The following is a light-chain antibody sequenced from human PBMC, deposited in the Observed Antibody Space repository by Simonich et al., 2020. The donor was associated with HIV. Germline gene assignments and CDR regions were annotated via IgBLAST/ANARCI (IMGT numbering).Light chain of an antibody. V-gene: IGLV2-8*01. J-gene: IGLJ3*02. CDR3: NSYAGSNNLV. Sequence: QSALTQPPSASGSPGQSVTISCTGTSSDGGGYNYVSWYQQHPGKAPKLMIYDVSKRPSGGSNRFSGSKSGNTASLTVSGLQAEDEADYYCNSYAGSNNLVFGGGTKLTVL. CDR1: SSDGGGYNY. CDR2: DVS.